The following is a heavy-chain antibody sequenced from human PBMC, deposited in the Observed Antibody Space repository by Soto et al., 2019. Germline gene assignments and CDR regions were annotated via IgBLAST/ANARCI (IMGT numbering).Heavy chain of an antibody. V-gene: IGHV4-39*01. Sequence: QLQLQESGPGLVEPSETLSLTCTVSSRSIFSTGHYWGWIRQPPGQGLAWIGNVYYTGSTYYTPSMESRLTISADTSRNQFSLNVTSVTAADTAVYYCVRQSYSTSSTFDYWGQGTLVTVSS. D-gene: IGHD6-6*01. CDR1: SRSIFSTGHY. CDR2: VYYTGST. CDR3: VRQSYSTSSTFDY. J-gene: IGHJ4*02.